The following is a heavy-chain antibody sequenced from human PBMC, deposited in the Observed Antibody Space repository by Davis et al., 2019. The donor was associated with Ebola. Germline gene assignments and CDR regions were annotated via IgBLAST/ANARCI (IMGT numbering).Heavy chain of an antibody. Sequence: PGGSLRLSCAASGFTFSSYAMHWVRQAPGKGLEWVAVISYDGSNKYYADSVKGRFTISRDNSKNTLYLQMNSLRAEDTAVYYCAKDLGLMVYALGYWGQGTLVTVSS. V-gene: IGHV3-30-3*01. CDR3: AKDLGLMVYALGY. D-gene: IGHD2-8*01. CDR1: GFTFSSYA. J-gene: IGHJ4*02. CDR2: ISYDGSNK.